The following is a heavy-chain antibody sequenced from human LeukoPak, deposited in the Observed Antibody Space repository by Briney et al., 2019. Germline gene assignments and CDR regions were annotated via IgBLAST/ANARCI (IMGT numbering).Heavy chain of an antibody. CDR2: INPNSGGT. CDR3: ARDAFSDSSVFIAEWGSWFDP. CDR1: GYTFTGYY. D-gene: IGHD3-22*01. V-gene: IGHV1-2*02. Sequence: ASVKVSCKASGYTFTGYYMHWVRQAPGQGLEWMGWINPNSGGTNYAQKFQGRVTMTRDTSITTAYMELSWLRSDDTAVYHCARDAFSDSSVFIAEWGSWFDPWGQGTLVTVSS. J-gene: IGHJ5*02.